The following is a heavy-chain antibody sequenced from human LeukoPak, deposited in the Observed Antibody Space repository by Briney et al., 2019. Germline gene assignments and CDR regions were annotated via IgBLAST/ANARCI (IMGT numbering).Heavy chain of an antibody. CDR1: GYTFTSYY. Sequence: ASVKVSCKASGYTFTSYYIHWVRQAPGQGLEWMGIINPSSGTTTYAQKFQGRVTMTRDTSTSTVYMEVSSLRSEDTAMYYCARAIGSSWYSTLDYWGQGILVAVSS. V-gene: IGHV1-46*01. D-gene: IGHD3-22*01. J-gene: IGHJ4*02. CDR3: ARAIGSSWYSTLDY. CDR2: INPSSGTT.